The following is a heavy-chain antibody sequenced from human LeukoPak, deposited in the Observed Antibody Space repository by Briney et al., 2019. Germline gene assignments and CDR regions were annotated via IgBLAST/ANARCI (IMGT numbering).Heavy chain of an antibody. J-gene: IGHJ3*02. Sequence: GPEVKKPGTSVKVSCKASGFTFTSSAMQWVRQARGQRLEWIGWIVVGSGNTNYAQKFQERVTITRDMSTSTAYTELSSLRSEDTAVYYCAAVYYDFWSGYSLSLAFDIWGQGTMVTVSS. CDR2: IVVGSGNT. V-gene: IGHV1-58*02. CDR3: AAVYYDFWSGYSLSLAFDI. D-gene: IGHD3-3*01. CDR1: GFTFTSSA.